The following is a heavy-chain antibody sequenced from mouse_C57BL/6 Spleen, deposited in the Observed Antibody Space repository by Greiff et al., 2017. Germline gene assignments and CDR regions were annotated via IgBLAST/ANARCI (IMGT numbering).Heavy chain of an antibody. Sequence: EVQLQESGPGLVKPSQSLSLTCSVTGYSITSGYYWNWIRQFPGNNLEWMGYISYDGSNNYNPSLKNRISITHDTSKNQFFMKLNSVTTEDTATNYCARLVITTVHWYFDVWGTGTTVTVSS. V-gene: IGHV3-6*01. J-gene: IGHJ1*03. CDR2: ISYDGSN. CDR3: ARLVITTVHWYFDV. CDR1: GYSITSGYY. D-gene: IGHD1-1*01.